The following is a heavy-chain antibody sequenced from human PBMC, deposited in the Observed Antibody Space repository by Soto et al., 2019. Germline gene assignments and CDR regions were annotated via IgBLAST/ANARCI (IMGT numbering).Heavy chain of an antibody. CDR3: ARGPAWTFIAAHLGDHDAFDI. Sequence: QVQLVQSGAEVKKPGSSVKVSCKASGGTFSSYAISWVRQAPGQGLEWMGGIIPIFGTANYAQKFQGRVTITADESTSTAYMELSSLRSEDTAVYYCARGPAWTFIAAHLGDHDAFDIWGQGTMVTVSS. CDR2: IIPIFGTA. D-gene: IGHD6-6*01. V-gene: IGHV1-69*01. J-gene: IGHJ3*02. CDR1: GGTFSSYA.